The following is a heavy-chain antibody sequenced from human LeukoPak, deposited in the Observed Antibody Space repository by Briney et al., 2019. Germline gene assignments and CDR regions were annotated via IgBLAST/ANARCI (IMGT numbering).Heavy chain of an antibody. D-gene: IGHD3-10*01. CDR1: GGSFSGYY. J-gene: IGHJ6*03. Sequence: SETLSLTCAVYGGSFSGYYWSWIRQPPGKGLEWIGEINHSGSTNYNPSLKSRVTISVDTSKNQFSLKLSSVTAADTAVYYCARGKSLWFGELFTYYYYYMDVWGKGTTVTVSS. V-gene: IGHV4-34*01. CDR2: INHSGST. CDR3: ARGKSLWFGELFTYYYYYMDV.